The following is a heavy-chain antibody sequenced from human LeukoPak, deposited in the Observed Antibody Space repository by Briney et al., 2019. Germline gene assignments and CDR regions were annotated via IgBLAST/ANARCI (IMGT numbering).Heavy chain of an antibody. CDR3: AREDYYDSSGYYDY. D-gene: IGHD3-22*01. CDR2: IYYSGST. Sequence: PSETLSLTCTVSGGSISSSSYYWGWIRQPPGKGLEWIGSIYYSGSTYYNPSLKSRVTISVDTSKNQFSLKLSSVTAADTAVYYCAREDYYDSSGYYDYWGQGTLVTVSS. CDR1: GGSISSSSYY. V-gene: IGHV4-39*02. J-gene: IGHJ4*02.